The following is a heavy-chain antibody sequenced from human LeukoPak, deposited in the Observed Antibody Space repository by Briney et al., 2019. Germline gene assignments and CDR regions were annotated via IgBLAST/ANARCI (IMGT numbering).Heavy chain of an antibody. CDR2: IKQDGSEK. J-gene: IGHJ4*02. D-gene: IGHD3-22*01. CDR3: ARFPMTFDF. V-gene: IGHV3-7*03. CDR1: GFIFSNYW. Sequence: GGSLRLSCAVSGFIFSNYWMSWVRQAPGKGLEWVANIKQDGSEKYYVDSVKGRFTISRDNAKNSLYLQMSSLRAEDTAVYYCARFPMTFDFWGQGTLVTVSS.